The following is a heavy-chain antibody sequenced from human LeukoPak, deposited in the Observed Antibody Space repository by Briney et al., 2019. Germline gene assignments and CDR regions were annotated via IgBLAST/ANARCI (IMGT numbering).Heavy chain of an antibody. D-gene: IGHD6-19*01. CDR1: GFTFSNYG. CDR2: ISGSGGST. Sequence: SGGSLRLSCVASGFTFSNYGMSWVRQAPGKGLQWVSGISGSGGSTYYRDSVKGRFTLPRDNSKSTLYLQMNSLRAEDAAVYYCARHRTAVAGISYFQHWGQGTLVTVSS. V-gene: IGHV3-23*01. CDR3: ARHRTAVAGISYFQH. J-gene: IGHJ1*01.